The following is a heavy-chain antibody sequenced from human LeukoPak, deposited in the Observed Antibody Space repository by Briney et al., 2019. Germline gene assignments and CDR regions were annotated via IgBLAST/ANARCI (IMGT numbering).Heavy chain of an antibody. D-gene: IGHD6-13*01. CDR1: GYSFTSYW. Sequence: GESLKISCKGSGYSFTSYWISWVRQMPGKGPEWIWMIGPSDSYTNYSPSFQGHVPISADKSISTAYLQWSSLKASDTAMYYCARHWFSESSSSWYAWGQGTLVTVSS. J-gene: IGHJ4*02. CDR3: ARHWFSESSSSWYA. V-gene: IGHV5-10-1*01. CDR2: IGPSDSYT.